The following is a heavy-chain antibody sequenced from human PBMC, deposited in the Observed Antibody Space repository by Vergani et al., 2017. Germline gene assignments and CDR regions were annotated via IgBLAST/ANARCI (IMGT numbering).Heavy chain of an antibody. J-gene: IGHJ4*02. Sequence: QLHLQESGPGLVKPSETLSLTCNVSDDSITSSRYYWGWIRQPPGKGLEWLGTIYYSGTTYYNPSLKSRIIISVDLSRKQFSLSLRSVTAADTAMYYCARQNYYGSGTSYKAADLNYWGQGTLVIVSS. CDR1: DDSITSSRYY. V-gene: IGHV4-39*01. CDR2: IYYSGTT. CDR3: ARQNYYGSGTSYKAADLNY. D-gene: IGHD3-10*01.